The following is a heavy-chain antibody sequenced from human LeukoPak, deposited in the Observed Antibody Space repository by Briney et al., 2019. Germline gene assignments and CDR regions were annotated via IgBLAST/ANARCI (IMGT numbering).Heavy chain of an antibody. CDR1: GFTFSSYW. D-gene: IGHD3-9*01. V-gene: IGHV3-7*01. CDR2: IKQDGSEK. Sequence: GGSLRLSCAASGFTFSSYWMSWVRQAPGKGLEWVANIKQDGSEKYYVDSVKGRFTISRDNAKNSLYLQMNSLRAEDTAVYYCAKGWYPRPTYYDILTGNYYMDVWGKGTTVTVSS. CDR3: AKGWYPRPTYYDILTGNYYMDV. J-gene: IGHJ6*03.